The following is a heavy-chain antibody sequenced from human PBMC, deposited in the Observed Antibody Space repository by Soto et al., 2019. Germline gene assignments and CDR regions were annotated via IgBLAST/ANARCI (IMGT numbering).Heavy chain of an antibody. CDR2: INPKSDDT. V-gene: IGHV1-2*02. Sequence: ASVKVSCKASGYSFSDNQIHWLRRAPGQGLERMGRINPKSDDTDYAQKFQGRVTMTRDTSIDTAYLELTGLTSDDTAIYYCARKHSLDYIRWGLDPWGQGTLVTVSS. J-gene: IGHJ5*02. CDR1: GYSFSDNQ. CDR3: ARKHSLDYIRWGLDP. D-gene: IGHD4-4*01.